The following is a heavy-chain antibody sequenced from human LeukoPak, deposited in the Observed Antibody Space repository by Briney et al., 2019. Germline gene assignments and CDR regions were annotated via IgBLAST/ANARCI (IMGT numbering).Heavy chain of an antibody. Sequence: PGRSLRLSCAASGFTFSSYAMHWVRQAPGKGLEWVAVISYDGSNKYYADSVKGRFTISRDNSKNTLYLQMNSLRAEDTAVYYRARDFYDSSGYFDYWGQGTLVTVSS. CDR1: GFTFSSYA. CDR3: ARDFYDSSGYFDY. J-gene: IGHJ4*02. D-gene: IGHD3-22*01. CDR2: ISYDGSNK. V-gene: IGHV3-30-3*01.